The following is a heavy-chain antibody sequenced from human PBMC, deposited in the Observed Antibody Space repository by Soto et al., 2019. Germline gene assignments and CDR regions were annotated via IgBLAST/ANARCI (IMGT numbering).Heavy chain of an antibody. Sequence: EVQLVESGGGLVQPGGSLRLSCAASGFTFSSYSMNWVRQAPGKGLEWVSSISSSSSYIYYADSVKGRFTISRDNAKNSLYLQMNSLRAEDTAVYYCARDQVAGTRYFDLWGPGTLVTVSS. D-gene: IGHD6-19*01. CDR2: ISSSSSYI. CDR1: GFTFSSYS. CDR3: ARDQVAGTRYFDL. J-gene: IGHJ2*01. V-gene: IGHV3-21*01.